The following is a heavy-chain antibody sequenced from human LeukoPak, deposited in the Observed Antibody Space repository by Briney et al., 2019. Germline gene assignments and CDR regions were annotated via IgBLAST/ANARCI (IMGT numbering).Heavy chain of an antibody. CDR3: ARSAIVVVVAARFDY. D-gene: IGHD2-15*01. Sequence: GGSLRLSCAASGFTFSSYEMNWVRQAPGKGLEWVAVISYDGSNKYYADSVRGRFTISRDNSKNTLYLQMNSLRAEDTAVYYCARSAIVVVVAARFDYWGQGTLVTVSS. CDR2: ISYDGSNK. CDR1: GFTFSSYE. V-gene: IGHV3-30*04. J-gene: IGHJ4*02.